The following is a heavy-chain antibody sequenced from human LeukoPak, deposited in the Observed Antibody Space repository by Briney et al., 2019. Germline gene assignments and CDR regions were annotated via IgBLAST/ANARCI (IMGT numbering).Heavy chain of an antibody. CDR1: GGSISSYY. J-gene: IGHJ4*02. CDR3: ARVSYYDSSGYTFDY. D-gene: IGHD3-22*01. Sequence: SETLSLTCTVSGGSISSYYWSWIRQPPGKGLEWIGYIYYSGSTNYNPSPKSRVTISVDTSKNQFSLKLSSVTAADTAVYYCARVSYYDSSGYTFDYWGQGTRVTVSS. V-gene: IGHV4-59*01. CDR2: IYYSGST.